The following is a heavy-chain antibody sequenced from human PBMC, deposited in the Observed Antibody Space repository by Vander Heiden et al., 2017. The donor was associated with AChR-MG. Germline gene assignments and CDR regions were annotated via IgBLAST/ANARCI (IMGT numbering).Heavy chain of an antibody. CDR3: AGGGGYLIEY. J-gene: IGHJ4*02. Sequence: EVQLVESGGGLVQPGGSLRLSCTASSFTFSDLGMNWVRQAPGKGLGWVAIIKQDGSEKHYVDSVEGRFTISRDNTKKSLYLQMNSLRAEDTAMYYCAGGGGYLIEYWGQGTLVTVSS. CDR1: SFTFSDLG. CDR2: IKQDGSEK. D-gene: IGHD3-16*01. V-gene: IGHV3-7*03.